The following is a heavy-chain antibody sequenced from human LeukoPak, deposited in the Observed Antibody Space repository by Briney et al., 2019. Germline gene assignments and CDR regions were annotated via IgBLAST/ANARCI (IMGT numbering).Heavy chain of an antibody. CDR1: GFTFSDYY. CDR2: ISSSGSTT. J-gene: IGHJ4*02. V-gene: IGHV3-11*01. Sequence: GGSLRLSCAASGFTFSDYYMSWIRQAPGKGLEWVSYISSSGSTTYYADSVKGRFTISRDNAKNSLYLQMNSLRAEDTAVYYCARVGSYYDSSGYYYSRFDYWGQGTLVTVSS. CDR3: ARVGSYYDSSGYYYSRFDY. D-gene: IGHD3-22*01.